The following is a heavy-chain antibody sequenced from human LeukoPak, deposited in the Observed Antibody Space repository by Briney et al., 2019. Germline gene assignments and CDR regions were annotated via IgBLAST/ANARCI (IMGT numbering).Heavy chain of an antibody. D-gene: IGHD3-3*01. CDR2: IWYDGSNK. J-gene: IGHJ4*02. V-gene: IGHV3-33*06. Sequence: PGGSLRLSCAASGFTFSSYGMHWVRQAPGKGLEWVAVIWYDGSNKYYADSVKGRFTISRDNSKNTLYLQMNSLRAEDTAVYYCVESPYDFRSGYYTTFDYWGQGTLVTVSS. CDR3: VESPYDFRSGYYTTFDY. CDR1: GFTFSSYG.